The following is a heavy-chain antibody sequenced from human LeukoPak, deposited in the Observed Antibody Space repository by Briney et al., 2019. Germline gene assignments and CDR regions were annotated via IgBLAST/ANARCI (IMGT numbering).Heavy chain of an antibody. D-gene: IGHD2-21*01. Sequence: TSETLSLTCTVSGGSISSSSYYWGWIRQPPGKGLEWIGSIYYSGSTYYNPSLKSRVTISVDTSKNQFSLKLSSVTAADTAVYYCARLCCGPLGYWGQGTLVTVSS. J-gene: IGHJ4*02. V-gene: IGHV4-39*01. CDR3: ARLCCGPLGY. CDR1: GGSISSSSYY. CDR2: IYYSGST.